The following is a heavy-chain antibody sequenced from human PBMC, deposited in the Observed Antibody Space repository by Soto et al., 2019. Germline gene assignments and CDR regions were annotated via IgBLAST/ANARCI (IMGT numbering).Heavy chain of an antibody. CDR2: IIPIFGTA. Sequence: SVKVSCKASGGTFSSYAISWVRQAPGQGXEWMGGIIPIFGTANYAQKFQGRVTITADESTSTAYMELSSLRSEDTAVYYCARDHYSVSGFSPYYYCGMDVWGPGTTVTVSS. D-gene: IGHD3-10*02. CDR3: ARDHYSVSGFSPYYYCGMDV. CDR1: GGTFSSYA. V-gene: IGHV1-69*13. J-gene: IGHJ6*02.